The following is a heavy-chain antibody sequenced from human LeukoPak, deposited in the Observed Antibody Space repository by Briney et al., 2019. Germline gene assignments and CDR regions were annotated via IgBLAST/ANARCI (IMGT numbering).Heavy chain of an antibody. CDR1: GVSVYSNTHY. CDR3: ARGVSGSGKGGFDY. Sequence: SETLSLTCTVSGVSVYSNTHYWSWIRQHPGKGLEWIAYIYYSGSAYYNPSLKSRVTISIDTSKDQFSLKLSSVTAADTAVYYCARGVSGSGKGGFDYWGQGTLVSVSS. CDR2: IYYSGSA. D-gene: IGHD3-10*01. J-gene: IGHJ4*02. V-gene: IGHV4-31*03.